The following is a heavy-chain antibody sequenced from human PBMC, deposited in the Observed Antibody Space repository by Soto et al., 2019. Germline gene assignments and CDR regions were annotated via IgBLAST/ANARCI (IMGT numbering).Heavy chain of an antibody. CDR2: IYYSGST. CDR1: GGSISSHF. Sequence: PSETLSLTCTVSGGSISSHFWSWIRQPPGKGLEWIGYIYYSGSTNYNPSLKSRVTISVDTSKNQFSLNLSSVTAADTAVYYCARDSGYSWCDPWRQGTRVTV. V-gene: IGHV4-59*11. D-gene: IGHD5-12*01. CDR3: ARDSGYSWCDP. J-gene: IGHJ5*02.